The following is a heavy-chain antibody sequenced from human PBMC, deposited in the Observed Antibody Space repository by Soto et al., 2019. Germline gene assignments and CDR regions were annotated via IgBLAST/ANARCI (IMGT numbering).Heavy chain of an antibody. J-gene: IGHJ6*02. D-gene: IGHD3-10*01. CDR3: ARDYYGSGSYYIVYYYYGMDV. CDR2: ISSSGSTI. CDR1: GFTFSSYE. Sequence: GSLRLSCAASGFTFSSYEMNWVRQAPGKGLEWVSYISSSGSTIYYADSVKGRFTISRDNAKNSLYLQMNSLRAEDTAVYYCARDYYGSGSYYIVYYYYGMDVWGQGTTVTVSS. V-gene: IGHV3-48*03.